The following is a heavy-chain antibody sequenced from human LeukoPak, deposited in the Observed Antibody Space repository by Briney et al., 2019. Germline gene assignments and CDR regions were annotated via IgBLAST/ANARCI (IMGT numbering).Heavy chain of an antibody. CDR1: GFTFSSYA. CDR2: ISGSGGST. D-gene: IGHD6-13*01. V-gene: IGHV3-23*01. CDR3: AKRGEGVSNSWYMNNWFDP. Sequence: GGSLRLSCAASGFTFSSYAMSWVRQAPGKGLEWVSDISGSGGSTYYADSVKGRFTISRDNSKNTLYLQMNSLRAEDTAVYYCAKRGEGVSNSWYMNNWFDPWGQGTLVTVSS. J-gene: IGHJ5*02.